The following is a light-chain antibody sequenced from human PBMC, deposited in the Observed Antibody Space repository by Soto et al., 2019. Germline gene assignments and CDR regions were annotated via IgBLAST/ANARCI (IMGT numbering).Light chain of an antibody. J-gene: IGKJ4*01. CDR1: QRVDSY. CDR2: AAS. Sequence: DIQVTQSPSSLSASVGDSVALSCQTSQRVDSYIHWYQHQSEKAPKSLIYAASSFQSGVPSRFSANGSGTDFTLTISDLQPEDFATYYCLQYDTYPLAFGGGTKVDIK. CDR3: LQYDTYPLA. V-gene: IGKV1-16*01.